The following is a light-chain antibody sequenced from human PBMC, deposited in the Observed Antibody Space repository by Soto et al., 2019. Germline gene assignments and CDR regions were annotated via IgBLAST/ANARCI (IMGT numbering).Light chain of an antibody. J-gene: IGLJ3*02. CDR2: EGT. CDR1: SSDVGAYNL. CDR3: CSYAGSRTLG. V-gene: IGLV2-23*01. Sequence: QSVLTQPGSVSGSPGQSITVSCTGTSSDVGAYNLVSWYQQHPGKAPRLIIYEGTKRPSGISHRFSGSKSDNTASLTISGLRAEDEAHYHCCSYAGSRTLGFGGGTKVTGL.